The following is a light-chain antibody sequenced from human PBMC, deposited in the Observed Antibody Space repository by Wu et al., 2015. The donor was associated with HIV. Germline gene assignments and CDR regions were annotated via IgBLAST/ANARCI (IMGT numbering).Light chain of an antibody. CDR1: QNINTW. CDR2: EAS. J-gene: IGKJ2*01. CDR3: QQSYSTLYT. Sequence: DIQMTQSPSSLSAFVGDRVTISCRASQNINTWLAWYQQKSGKAPKLLIYEASNLESGAPSRFSGRGSGTDFTLTISSLQPEDFATYYCQQSYSTLYTFGQGTKLEIK. V-gene: IGKV1-39*01.